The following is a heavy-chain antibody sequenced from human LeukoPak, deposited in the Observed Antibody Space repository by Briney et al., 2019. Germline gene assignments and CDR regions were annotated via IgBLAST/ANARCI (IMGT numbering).Heavy chain of an antibody. J-gene: IGHJ4*02. CDR3: ARHIGRFDY. CDR1: GFTFSGNW. D-gene: IGHD2-15*01. Sequence: PGGSLRLSCAASGFTFSGNWMHWVRQAPGKGLEWIGSIYYSGSTYYNPSLKSRVTISVDTSKNQFSLKLSSVTAADTAVYYCARHIGRFDYWGQGTLVTVSS. CDR2: IYYSGST. V-gene: IGHV4-39*01.